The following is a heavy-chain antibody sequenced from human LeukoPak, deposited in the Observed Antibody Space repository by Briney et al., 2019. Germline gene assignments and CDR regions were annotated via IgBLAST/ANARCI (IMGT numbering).Heavy chain of an antibody. CDR3: ARLYSSSSGKAFDI. D-gene: IGHD6-6*01. J-gene: IGHJ3*02. CDR1: GFSFSSDW. CDR2: IRRDGSQK. Sequence: PGGSLTLSCTASGFSFSSDWMSWVRQAPGKGLEWVANIRRDGSQKYYVDSVKGRFTISRDNAKNSLYLQMNSLRAEDTAVYYCARLYSSSSGKAFDIWGQGTMVTVSS. V-gene: IGHV3-7*02.